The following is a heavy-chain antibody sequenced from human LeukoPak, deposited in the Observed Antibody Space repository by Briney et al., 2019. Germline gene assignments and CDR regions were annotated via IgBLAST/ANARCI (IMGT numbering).Heavy chain of an antibody. CDR2: INHSGST. Sequence: SETLSLXCAVYGGSFSGYYWSWIRQPPGKGLEWIGEINHSGSTNYNPSLKSRVTISVDTSKNQFSLKLSSVTAADTAVYYCARIMAPRIAAAGIFDYWGQGTLVTVSS. CDR1: GGSFSGYY. V-gene: IGHV4-34*01. CDR3: ARIMAPRIAAAGIFDY. D-gene: IGHD6-13*01. J-gene: IGHJ4*02.